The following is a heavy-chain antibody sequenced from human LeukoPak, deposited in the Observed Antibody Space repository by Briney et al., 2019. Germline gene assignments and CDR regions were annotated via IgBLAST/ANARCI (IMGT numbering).Heavy chain of an antibody. CDR1: GFTFSSYW. D-gene: IGHD6-6*01. Sequence: GGSLRLFCAVSGFTFSSYWMNWVRQAPGKGLEWVANIKQDGSQKYYEDSVKGRFTISRDNAKNSLYLQMNSLRAEDTAVYYCARDLVRSDYWGQGTLVTVSS. J-gene: IGHJ4*02. CDR3: ARDLVRSDY. CDR2: IKQDGSQK. V-gene: IGHV3-7*01.